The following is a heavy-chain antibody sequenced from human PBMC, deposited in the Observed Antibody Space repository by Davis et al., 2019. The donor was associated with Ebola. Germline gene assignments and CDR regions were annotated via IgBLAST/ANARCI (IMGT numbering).Heavy chain of an antibody. D-gene: IGHD6-6*01. CDR3: ARDWDSSSSGGDY. CDR2: INPHNGNT. CDR1: GYTFTNYG. Sequence: AASVKVSCKASGYTFTNYGITWVRQAPGQGLEWMGWINPHNGNTNYAQNVQGRVIMTSDTATTTAYMEVGSLRSDDTAVYYCARDWDSSSSGGDYWGQGTLVTVSS. J-gene: IGHJ4*02. V-gene: IGHV1-18*04.